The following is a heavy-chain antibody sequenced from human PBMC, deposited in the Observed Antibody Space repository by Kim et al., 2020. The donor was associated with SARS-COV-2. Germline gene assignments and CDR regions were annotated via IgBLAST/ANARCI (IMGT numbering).Heavy chain of an antibody. D-gene: IGHD2-2*01. CDR3: ARQAFCSSTSCPLDY. Sequence: SFQGQVTISADESISTAYLQWSSLKATDTAMYYCARQAFCSSTSCPLDYWGQGTLVTVSS. J-gene: IGHJ4*02. V-gene: IGHV5-51*01.